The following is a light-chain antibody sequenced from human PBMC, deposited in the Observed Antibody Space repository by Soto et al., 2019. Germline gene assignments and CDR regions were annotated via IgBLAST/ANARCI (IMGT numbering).Light chain of an antibody. Sequence: EIVLTQSPGTLSLSPGERATLSCRASQSVSSSYLAWYQQKPGQAPRLLIYGASSRATGIADRFTGSGSGTDFTLTISRLEPEYFAVYYCQPYGSAPPGCTFGQGTKLEIK. J-gene: IGKJ2*02. CDR3: QPYGSAPPGCT. CDR2: GAS. V-gene: IGKV3-20*01. CDR1: QSVSSSY.